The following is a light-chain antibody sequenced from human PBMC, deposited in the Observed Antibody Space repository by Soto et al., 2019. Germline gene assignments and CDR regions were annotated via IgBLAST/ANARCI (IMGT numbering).Light chain of an antibody. J-gene: IGKJ1*01. CDR1: QSVSSN. CDR3: QQYGSSSWT. V-gene: IGKV3-20*01. CDR2: GAS. Sequence: EIVMTQSPATLSMSLGERATLSCRASQSVSSNLAWYQQKPGQAPRLLIYGASSRATGIPDRFSGSGSGTDFTLTISRLEPEDFAVYYCQQYGSSSWTFGQGTKVDIK.